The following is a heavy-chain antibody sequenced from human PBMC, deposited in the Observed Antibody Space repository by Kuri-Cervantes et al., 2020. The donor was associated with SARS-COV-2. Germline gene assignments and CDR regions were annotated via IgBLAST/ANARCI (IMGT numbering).Heavy chain of an antibody. CDR1: GFTFSSYE. CDR2: ISSSGSTI. D-gene: IGHD3-22*01. J-gene: IGHJ4*02. Sequence: GGSLRLSCAASGFTFSSYEMNWVRQAPGKGLEWVSYISSSGSTIYYADSVKGRFTISRDNAKNSLYLQMNSLRAEDTAVYYCAKAGDSSGFYLPGDCWGQGTLVTVSS. V-gene: IGHV3-48*03. CDR3: AKAGDSSGFYLPGDC.